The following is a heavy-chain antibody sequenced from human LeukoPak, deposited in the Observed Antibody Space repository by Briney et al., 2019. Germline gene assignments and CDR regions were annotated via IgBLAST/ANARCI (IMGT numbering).Heavy chain of an antibody. Sequence: SETLSLTCTVSGGSVSSGSYYWSWIRQPPGKGLEWIGYIYYSGSTNYNPSLKSRVTISVDTSKNQFSLKLSSVTAADTAVYYYARVGNWLDPWGQGTLVTVSS. CDR3: ARVGNWLDP. V-gene: IGHV4-61*01. CDR1: GGSVSSGSYY. CDR2: IYYSGST. D-gene: IGHD3-16*01. J-gene: IGHJ5*02.